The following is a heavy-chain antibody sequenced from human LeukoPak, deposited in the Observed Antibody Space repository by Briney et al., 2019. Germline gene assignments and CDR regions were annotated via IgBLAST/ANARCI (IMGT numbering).Heavy chain of an antibody. CDR1: GFTFSSYA. Sequence: PGGSLRLSCAASGFTFSSYAMHWVRQAPGKGLEWVANIKQDGSEKYYVDSVKGRFTISRDNAKNSLYLQMNSLRAEDTAVYYCEGTGDYGDYGGLWGQGTLVTVSS. D-gene: IGHD4-17*01. J-gene: IGHJ4*02. CDR2: IKQDGSEK. V-gene: IGHV3-7*01. CDR3: EGTGDYGDYGGL.